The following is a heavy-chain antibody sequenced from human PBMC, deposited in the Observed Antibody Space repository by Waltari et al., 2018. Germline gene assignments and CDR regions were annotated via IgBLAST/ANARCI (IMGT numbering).Heavy chain of an antibody. D-gene: IGHD2-2*02. CDR2: IRSTANNYST. CDR1: GFTFSGAA. Sequence: EVQLVESGGGLVQPGGSLKLSCAASGFTFSGAAMHWIRPASGKGLEGVGRIRSTANNYSTVDAASMKGRFTISRDDSKNTAYLQMNSLKTEDTAVYYCAKYTKSWLNWGQGTLVTVSS. CDR3: AKYTKSWLN. J-gene: IGHJ4*02. V-gene: IGHV3-73*01.